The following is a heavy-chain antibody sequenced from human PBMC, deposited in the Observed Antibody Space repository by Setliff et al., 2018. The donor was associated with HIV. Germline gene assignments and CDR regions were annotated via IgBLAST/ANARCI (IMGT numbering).Heavy chain of an antibody. J-gene: IGHJ4*02. D-gene: IGHD1-26*01. CDR2: IYTSGST. V-gene: IGHV4-61*09. CDR3: AAATTLDY. CDR1: GASISSGSYY. Sequence: SETLSLTCTVSGASISSGSYYWSWIRQPAGKGLEWIGHIYTSGSTNYNPSLKSRVTISVDTSKNQFSLKLSSVTAADTAVYYCAAATTLDYWGQGTLVTVSS.